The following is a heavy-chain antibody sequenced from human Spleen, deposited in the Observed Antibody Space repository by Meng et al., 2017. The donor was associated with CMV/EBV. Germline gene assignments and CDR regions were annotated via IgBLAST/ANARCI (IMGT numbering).Heavy chain of an antibody. D-gene: IGHD1-14*01. Sequence: CSVSGAAISSGTRYWGGIRQPPGKGLEWIGSIYSGGQTFYSPSLRSRVTLAVDTSKNQFSLKMTSVTAADTAVYFCAKFPDRRDTGFWGRGALVTVSS. J-gene: IGHJ4*02. CDR2: IYSGGQT. CDR1: GAAISSGTRY. CDR3: AKFPDRRDTGF. V-gene: IGHV4-39*01.